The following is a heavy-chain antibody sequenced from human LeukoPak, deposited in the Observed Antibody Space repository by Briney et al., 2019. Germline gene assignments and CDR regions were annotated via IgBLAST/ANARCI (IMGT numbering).Heavy chain of an antibody. CDR1: GFTFSSYG. J-gene: IGHJ6*04. CDR2: ISGSGGST. D-gene: IGHD2-2*01. V-gene: IGHV3-23*01. CDR3: AKDRGIVVVPAAGMDV. Sequence: GGTLRLSCAASGFTFSSYGMSWVRQAPRKGLEGVSAISGSGGSTYYADSVKGRFTISRDNSKNTLYLQMNSLRAEDTAVYYCAKDRGIVVVPAAGMDVWGKGTTVTISS.